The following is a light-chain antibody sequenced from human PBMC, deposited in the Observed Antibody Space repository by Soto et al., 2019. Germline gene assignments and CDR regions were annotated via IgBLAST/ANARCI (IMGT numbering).Light chain of an antibody. CDR1: QTVRNNY. Sequence: EVGLTQSPGTLSLSPGERATLSCRASQTVRNNYLAWYQQKPGQAPRLLIYDASSRATGIPDRFSGGGSGTDFTLTISRLEPEDFAVYDCQQVSSYPPTFGGGTELEIK. CDR2: DAS. CDR3: QQVSSYPPT. J-gene: IGKJ4*01. V-gene: IGKV3-20*01.